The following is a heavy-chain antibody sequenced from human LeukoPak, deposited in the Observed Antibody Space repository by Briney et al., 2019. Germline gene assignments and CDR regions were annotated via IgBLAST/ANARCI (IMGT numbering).Heavy chain of an antibody. Sequence: GASVKVSCKASGYTFTGYYMHWVRQAPGQGHEWMGWINPNSGGTNYAQKFQGRVTMTRDTSISTAYMELSWLRSDDTAVYYCARRGSVLAVTGTPQAFDIWGQGTMVTVSS. J-gene: IGHJ3*02. V-gene: IGHV1-2*02. CDR3: ARRGSVLAVTGTPQAFDI. CDR2: INPNSGGT. D-gene: IGHD6-19*01. CDR1: GYTFTGYY.